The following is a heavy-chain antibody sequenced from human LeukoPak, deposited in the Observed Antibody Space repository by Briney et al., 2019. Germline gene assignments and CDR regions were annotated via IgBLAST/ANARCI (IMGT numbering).Heavy chain of an antibody. V-gene: IGHV1-18*01. CDR2: ISAYNGNT. CDR3: AREGAMVRGVILRTWFDP. CDR1: GYTFTSYG. J-gene: IGHJ5*02. D-gene: IGHD3-10*01. Sequence: ASVKVSCKASGYTFTSYGISWVRQAPGQGLEWMGWISAYNGNTNYAQKLQGRVTMTTDTSTSTAYMELRSLRSDDTAVYYCAREGAMVRGVILRTWFDPWGQGTLVTVSS.